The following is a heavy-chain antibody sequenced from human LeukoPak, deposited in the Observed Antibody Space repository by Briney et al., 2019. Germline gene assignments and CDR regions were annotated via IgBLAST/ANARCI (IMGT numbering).Heavy chain of an antibody. CDR2: IYSGGST. Sequence: GGSLRLSCAASGFTFSSNYMNWVRQAPGQGLEWVSVIYSGGSTYYSDSVTGRYTISRDDSKNTLYLQMNSLRAGDTAVYYCARENRPGTGSYPSWGERTLVTVSS. CDR3: ARENRPGTGSYPS. J-gene: IGHJ4*02. CDR1: GFTFSSNY. V-gene: IGHV3-53*01. D-gene: IGHD3-10*01.